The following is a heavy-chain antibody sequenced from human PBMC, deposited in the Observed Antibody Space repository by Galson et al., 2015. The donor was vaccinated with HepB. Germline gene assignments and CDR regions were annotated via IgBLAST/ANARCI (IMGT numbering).Heavy chain of an antibody. D-gene: IGHD3-3*01. Sequence: SVKVSCKASGYTFTSYGISWVRQAPGQGLEWMGWISAYNGNTNYAQKLQGRVTMTTDTSTSTAYMELRSLRSDDTAVYYCARDGPQYYDFWSGWGSLGYFDYWGQGTLVTVSS. J-gene: IGHJ4*02. CDR1: GYTFTSYG. CDR3: ARDGPQYYDFWSGWGSLGYFDY. CDR2: ISAYNGNT. V-gene: IGHV1-18*04.